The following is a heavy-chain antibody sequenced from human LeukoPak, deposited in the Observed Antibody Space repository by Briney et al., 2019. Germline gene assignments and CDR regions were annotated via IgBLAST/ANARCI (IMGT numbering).Heavy chain of an antibody. J-gene: IGHJ4*02. CDR3: TRSYNYYDSSGYYGFDY. Sequence: GGSLRLSGTASGFTFRDYAMIWFRQAPGKGLEWVGFIRSKPHGETTQYAASVNGRFSISRDDSKSIAYLQMNSLKTEDTAVYYCTRSYNYYDSSGYYGFDYWGQGTLVTVSS. CDR2: IRSKPHGETT. CDR1: GFTFRDYA. D-gene: IGHD3-22*01. V-gene: IGHV3-49*03.